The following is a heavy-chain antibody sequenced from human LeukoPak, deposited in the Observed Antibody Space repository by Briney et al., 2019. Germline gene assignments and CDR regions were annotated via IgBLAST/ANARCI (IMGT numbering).Heavy chain of an antibody. J-gene: IGHJ4*02. D-gene: IGHD1-26*01. CDR3: ARFRLYSGSDLPGY. CDR1: GYTFTSYG. V-gene: IGHV1-18*01. Sequence: ASVKVSCKASGYTFTSYGISWVRQAPGQGLEWMGWISAYNGNTNYAQELQGRVTMTTDTSTSTAYMELRSLRSDDTAVYYCARFRLYSGSDLPGYWGQGTLVTVSS. CDR2: ISAYNGNT.